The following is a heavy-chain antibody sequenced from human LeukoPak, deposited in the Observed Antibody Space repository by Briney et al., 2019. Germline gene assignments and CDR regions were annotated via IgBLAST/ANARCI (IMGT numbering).Heavy chain of an antibody. CDR1: GYSFTNYW. D-gene: IGHD1-26*01. CDR2: IYPGDSNT. CDR3: TRDWELGY. V-gene: IGHV5-51*01. J-gene: IGHJ4*02. Sequence: GESLKISCRASGYSFTNYWIGWVRQMPGKGLEWMGIIYPGDSNTRYSPSSQGQVTISADKSINTAYLQWSSLRTSDTAMYYCTRDWELGYWGQGTLVTVSS.